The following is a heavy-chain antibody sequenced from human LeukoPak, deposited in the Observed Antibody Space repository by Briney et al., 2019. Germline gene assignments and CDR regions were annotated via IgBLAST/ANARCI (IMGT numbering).Heavy chain of an antibody. D-gene: IGHD2-2*01. Sequence: SVKVSCKASGGTFSSYAISWVRQAPGQGREWMGRIIPIFGIANYAQKFQGRVTITAGKSTSTAYMELSSLRSEDTAVYYCARIAPDIVVVPAAINAFDIWGQGTMVTVSS. V-gene: IGHV1-69*04. J-gene: IGHJ3*02. CDR3: ARIAPDIVVVPAAINAFDI. CDR1: GGTFSSYA. CDR2: IIPIFGIA.